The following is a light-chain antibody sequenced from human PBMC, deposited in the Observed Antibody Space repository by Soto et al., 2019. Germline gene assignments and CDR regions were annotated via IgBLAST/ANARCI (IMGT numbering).Light chain of an antibody. CDR1: ESISDY. Sequence: LQLTQSPSSLSASVGDRVTIVCRARESISDYLNWYQLKSGEAPKVLIYSASTLRGGVPSRFSGTGSGTEFTLTISSLQPEDVATDYCQQTFSHLLSFGGGTTVEIK. J-gene: IGKJ4*01. CDR3: QQTFSHLLS. CDR2: SAS. V-gene: IGKV1-39*01.